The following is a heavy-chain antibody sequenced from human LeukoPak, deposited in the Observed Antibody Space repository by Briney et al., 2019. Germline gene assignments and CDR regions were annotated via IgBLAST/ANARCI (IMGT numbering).Heavy chain of an antibody. CDR2: ISSRSSTI. V-gene: IGHV3-48*01. CDR1: GFTFRSYS. Sequence: GGSLRLSCAASGFTFRSYSMNWVRQAPGKGLEWVSFISSRSSTIYYADSVKGRFTISRDNAKNSLCLQMNSLRAEDTAVYYCARSYYSSSCPDYWGQGTLVTVSS. J-gene: IGHJ4*02. CDR3: ARSYYSSSCPDY. D-gene: IGHD6-13*01.